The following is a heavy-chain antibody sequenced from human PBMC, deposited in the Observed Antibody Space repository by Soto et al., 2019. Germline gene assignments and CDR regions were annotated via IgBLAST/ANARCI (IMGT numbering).Heavy chain of an antibody. CDR2: ISYDGSTK. V-gene: IGHV3-30*03. Sequence: GGSLRLSCAASGFTFSSYGMHWVRQAPGKGLEWVAVISYDGSTKYYADSVKGRFTISRDNAKNSLYLQMNSLRAEDTAVYYCARDQLYYNDISGRPLNAFDVWGQGTMVTVSS. CDR3: ARDQLYYNDISGRPLNAFDV. D-gene: IGHD3-22*01. CDR1: GFTFSSYG. J-gene: IGHJ3*01.